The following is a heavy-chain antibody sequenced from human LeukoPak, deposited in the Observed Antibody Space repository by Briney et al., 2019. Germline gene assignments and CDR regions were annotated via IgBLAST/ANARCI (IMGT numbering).Heavy chain of an antibody. D-gene: IGHD1-20*01. CDR3: ARVALTGNVYYYYYMDV. J-gene: IGHJ6*03. CDR1: GFTFSSYA. V-gene: IGHV3-30*04. Sequence: HSGGSLRLSCAASGFTFSSYAMHWVRQAPGKGLEWVAVISYDGSNKYYADSVKGRFTISRDNSKNTLYLQMNSLRAEDTAVYYCARVALTGNVYYYYYMDVWGKGTTVTVSS. CDR2: ISYDGSNK.